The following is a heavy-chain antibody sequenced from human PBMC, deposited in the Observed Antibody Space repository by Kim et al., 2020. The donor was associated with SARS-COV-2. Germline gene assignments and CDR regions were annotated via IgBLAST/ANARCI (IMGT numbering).Heavy chain of an antibody. CDR2: ISSSSTI. J-gene: IGHJ6*02. Sequence: GGSLRLSCAASGFTFSSYSMNWVRQAPGKGLEWVSYISSSSTIYYADSVKGRFTISRDNAKNSLYLQMNSLRDEDTAVYYCARDKGGDPRDYYYYGMDVWGQGTTVTVSS. D-gene: IGHD2-21*02. V-gene: IGHV3-48*02. CDR3: ARDKGGDPRDYYYYGMDV. CDR1: GFTFSSYS.